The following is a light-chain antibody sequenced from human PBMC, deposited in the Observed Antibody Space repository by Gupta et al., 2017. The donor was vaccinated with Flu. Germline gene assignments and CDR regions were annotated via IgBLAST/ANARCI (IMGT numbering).Light chain of an antibody. CDR1: QGISID. CDR2: GAS. Sequence: DIQLTQSPSFLSASVGDRVTITCRASQGISIDLAWYQQKPGKAPNLLIYGASTLHTGVPSRFSGSGSGTEFTLTISSLQPEDFGTYYCQRLNNFRFTFSPGTKVDIK. V-gene: IGKV1-9*01. J-gene: IGKJ3*01. CDR3: QRLNNFRFT.